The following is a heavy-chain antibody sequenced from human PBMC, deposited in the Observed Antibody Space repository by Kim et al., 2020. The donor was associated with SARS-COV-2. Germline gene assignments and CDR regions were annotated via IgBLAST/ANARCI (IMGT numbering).Heavy chain of an antibody. V-gene: IGHV4-59*08. CDR3: ARREGGSNYFDY. D-gene: IGHD1-26*01. J-gene: IGHJ4*02. Sequence: DSNPTRKGRVTMSVDTSKNQFSLKLGSVTAADTAVYYCARREGGSNYFDYWGQGTLVTVSS.